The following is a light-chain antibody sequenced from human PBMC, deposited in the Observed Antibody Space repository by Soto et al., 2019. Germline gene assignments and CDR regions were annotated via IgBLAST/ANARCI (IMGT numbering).Light chain of an antibody. CDR2: LNSDGSH. Sequence: QLVLTQSPSASASLGASVKFTCTLSSGHSSYAIAWHQQQPEKGPRYLMKLNSDGSHSKGDGIPDRFSGSSSGAERYLTISSLQSEDEADYYCQTWGTGIVFGGGTKLTV. V-gene: IGLV4-69*01. CDR1: SGHSSYA. J-gene: IGLJ2*01. CDR3: QTWGTGIV.